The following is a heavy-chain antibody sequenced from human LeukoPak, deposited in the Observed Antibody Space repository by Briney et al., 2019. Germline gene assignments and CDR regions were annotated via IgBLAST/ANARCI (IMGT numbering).Heavy chain of an antibody. Sequence: GESLTISCKGSGYSFTTYWIGWVRQMPGKGLGWNGISFPGYSDTTYSPSLQGQVTISADTSISTAYLQWSSLKASDTAMYYCARRMSIVVDPTDAFDIWGQGTMVTVSS. V-gene: IGHV5-51*01. CDR3: ARRMSIVVDPTDAFDI. CDR2: SFPGYSDT. D-gene: IGHD3-22*01. J-gene: IGHJ3*02. CDR1: GYSFTTYW.